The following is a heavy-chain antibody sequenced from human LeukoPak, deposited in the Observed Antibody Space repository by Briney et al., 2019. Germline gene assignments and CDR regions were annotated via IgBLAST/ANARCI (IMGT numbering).Heavy chain of an antibody. V-gene: IGHV4-39*01. CDR3: ARYHSSSWYTSRNWFDP. CDR1: GGSISSSSYY. J-gene: IGHJ5*02. D-gene: IGHD6-13*01. CDR2: INHSGST. Sequence: SETLSLTCTVSGGSISSSSYYWSWIRQPPGKGLEWIGEINHSGSTNYNPSLKSRVTISVDTSKNQFSLKLSSVTAADTAVYYCARYHSSSWYTSRNWFDPWGQGTLVTVSS.